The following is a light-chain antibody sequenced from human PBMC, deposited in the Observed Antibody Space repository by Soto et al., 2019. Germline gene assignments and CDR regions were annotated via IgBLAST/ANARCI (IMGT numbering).Light chain of an antibody. CDR3: LRDYLGWT. CDR1: QGIGND. Sequence: AIQMTQSPSSLSASVGDRVTIICRASQGIGNDLGWYQQKAGKAPKLLIYDASSLQSGVPSRFSGSGSGTDFTLTINGLQPEDVATYYCLRDYLGWTFGQGTKVEIK. V-gene: IGKV1-6*01. CDR2: DAS. J-gene: IGKJ1*01.